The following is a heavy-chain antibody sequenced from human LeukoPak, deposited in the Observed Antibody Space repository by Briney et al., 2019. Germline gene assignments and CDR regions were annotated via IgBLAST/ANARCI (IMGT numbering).Heavy chain of an antibody. CDR2: IYHSGST. D-gene: IGHD4-17*01. J-gene: IGHJ4*02. V-gene: IGHV4-61*01. CDR3: ARDYGDYLSYFDY. Sequence: SETLSLTCTVSGGSVSSGSYYWSWIRQPPGKGLEWIGYIYHSGSTNYNPSLKSRVTISVDTSKNQFSLKLSSVTAADTAVYYCARDYGDYLSYFDYWGQGTLVTVSS. CDR1: GGSVSSGSYY.